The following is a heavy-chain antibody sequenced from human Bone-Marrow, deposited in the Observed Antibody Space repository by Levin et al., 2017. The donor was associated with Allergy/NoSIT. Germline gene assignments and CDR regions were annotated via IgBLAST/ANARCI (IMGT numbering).Heavy chain of an antibody. Sequence: SETLSLTCDVSGGSVSSTSYYWTWIRQSPGTGLEWIGYVYYSGTTNYNPSLKSRVTMSVDTSQNQVSLTLFSVTAADTAVYYCAREGHCNGGSCYLDYWGQGIRVSVSS. CDR2: VYYSGTT. D-gene: IGHD2-15*01. J-gene: IGHJ4*02. CDR3: AREGHCNGGSCYLDY. V-gene: IGHV4-61*01. CDR1: GGSVSSTSYY.